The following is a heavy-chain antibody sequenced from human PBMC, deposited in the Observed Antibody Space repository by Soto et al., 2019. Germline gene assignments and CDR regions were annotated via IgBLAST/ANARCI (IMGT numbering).Heavy chain of an antibody. J-gene: IGHJ4*02. D-gene: IGHD3-10*01. CDR3: ARGGGEVRY. V-gene: IGHV4-34*01. CDR2: INHVGNT. CDR1: GGSFSGPY. Sequence: QVQLQQWGAGLLKPSETLSLTCAVFGGSFSGPYWSWIRQPPGKGLEWVGKINHVGNTKYNPSLKSRVTISLDTSKNQFSLKLSSVTAADTAVYYCARGGGEVRYWGQGTLVTVSS.